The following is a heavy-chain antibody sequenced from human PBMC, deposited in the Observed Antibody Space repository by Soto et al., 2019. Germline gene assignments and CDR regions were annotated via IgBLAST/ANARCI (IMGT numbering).Heavy chain of an antibody. V-gene: IGHV1-24*01. Sequence: ASVKVSCKVSGYTLTELSRHWVRQAHGKGLEWMGGFDPEDGETIYAQKFQGRVTMTEDTSTDTAYMELSSLRSEDTAVYYCARDGSTVTTRVLYYYYMDVWGKGTTVTVSS. CDR2: FDPEDGET. D-gene: IGHD4-4*01. CDR1: GYTLTELS. CDR3: ARDGSTVTTRVLYYYYMDV. J-gene: IGHJ6*03.